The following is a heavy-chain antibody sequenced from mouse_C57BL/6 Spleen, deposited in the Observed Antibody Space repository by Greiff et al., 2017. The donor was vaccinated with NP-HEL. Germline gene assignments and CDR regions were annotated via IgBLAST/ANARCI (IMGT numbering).Heavy chain of an antibody. CDR2: IDPSDSYT. V-gene: IGHV1-69*01. CDR1: GYTFTSYW. CDR3: ARYYDYDGYWYFDV. J-gene: IGHJ1*03. D-gene: IGHD2-4*01. Sequence: QVQLQQPGAELVMPGASVKLSCKASGYTFTSYWMHWVKQRPGQGLEWIGEIDPSDSYTNYNQKFKGKSTLTVDKSSSTAYMQLSSLTSEDSAVYYCARYYDYDGYWYFDVWGTGTTVTVSS.